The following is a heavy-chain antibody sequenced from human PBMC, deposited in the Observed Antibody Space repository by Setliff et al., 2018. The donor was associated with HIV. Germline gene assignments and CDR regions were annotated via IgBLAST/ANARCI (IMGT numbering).Heavy chain of an antibody. CDR3: ASAGAWQRNALDI. V-gene: IGHV1-18*01. J-gene: IGHJ3*02. Sequence: ASVKVSCKASGYTFTSYGISWVRQAPGQGLEWMGWISAYSGNTNYAQKLQGRVTMTTDTSTSTVYMELSSLRSEDTAVYYCASAGAWQRNALDIWGQGTMVTVS. D-gene: IGHD5-12*01. CDR2: ISAYSGNT. CDR1: GYTFTSYG.